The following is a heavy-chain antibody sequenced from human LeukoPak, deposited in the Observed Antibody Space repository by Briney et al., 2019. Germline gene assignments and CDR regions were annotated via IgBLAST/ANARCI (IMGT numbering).Heavy chain of an antibody. CDR3: ARVFISDPECWFDP. D-gene: IGHD1-14*01. J-gene: IGHJ5*02. Sequence: SQTLSLTCTVSGGAMSRDDYYWSWIRQPPGMGLEWVGYIYYSGSTYYNPSLKSRVTISVDTSKNQFSLKVSSVTAADTAVYFCARVFISDPECWFDPWGQGTLVTVSS. CDR1: GGAMSRDDYY. V-gene: IGHV4-30-4*01. CDR2: IYYSGST.